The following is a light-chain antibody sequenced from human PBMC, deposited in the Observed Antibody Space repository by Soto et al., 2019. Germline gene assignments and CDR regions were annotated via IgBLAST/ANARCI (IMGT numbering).Light chain of an antibody. CDR2: GAS. CDR1: PSLTSSY. CDR3: QQYESSPTSYT. J-gene: IGKJ2*01. Sequence: EIVLTQSPGILSLSPGERATLSCRASPSLTSSYLAWYQQKPGQAPRLLIFGASSRATGIPDRFSGGGSGTDFTLTISRLEPEDFAVYYCQQYESSPTSYTFGQGTKLEIK. V-gene: IGKV3-20*01.